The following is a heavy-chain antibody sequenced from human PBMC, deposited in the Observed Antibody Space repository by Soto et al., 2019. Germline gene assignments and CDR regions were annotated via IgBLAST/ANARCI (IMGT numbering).Heavy chain of an antibody. CDR1: GFTVSSNY. CDR3: ARDLWTGASDY. CDR2: IYSDGST. V-gene: IGHV3-53*01. Sequence: GGSLRLSCASSGFTVSSNYMSWVRQAPGKGLEWVSVIYSDGSTYYADSMKGRFTISRDTSENTLFLQMNSLRAEDTAVYYCARDLWTGASDYWGQGTLVTVSS. J-gene: IGHJ4*02. D-gene: IGHD3-3*01.